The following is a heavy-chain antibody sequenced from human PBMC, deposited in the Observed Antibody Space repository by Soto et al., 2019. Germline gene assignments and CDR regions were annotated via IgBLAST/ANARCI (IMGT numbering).Heavy chain of an antibody. V-gene: IGHV1-8*01. J-gene: IGHJ4*01. Sequence: ASVEASCKASGYNFTNFDINWVRQAPGRGLVWMGWMNPSSGETGSAQNFQGRVTMTRDISTRTFVMQLTILRSEDTAIYYCARLPEYCSGIKCYSNFDFWGRGTQVTVSS. D-gene: IGHD2-15*01. CDR3: ARLPEYCSGIKCYSNFDF. CDR2: MNPSSGET. CDR1: GYNFTNFD.